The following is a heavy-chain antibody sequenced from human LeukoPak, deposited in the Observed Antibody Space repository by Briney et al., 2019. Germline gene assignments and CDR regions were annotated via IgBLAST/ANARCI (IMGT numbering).Heavy chain of an antibody. CDR3: ARGVAAAGTDWFDP. J-gene: IGHJ5*02. CDR2: IYHSGST. CDR1: GGSISSSNW. D-gene: IGHD6-13*01. V-gene: IGHV4-4*02. Sequence: SETLSLTCAVSGGSISSSNWWSWVRQPPGKGLEWIGEIYHSGSTNYNPSLKSRVTISVDKSKNQFSLKLSFVTAADTAVYYCARGVAAAGTDWFDPWGQGTLVTVSS.